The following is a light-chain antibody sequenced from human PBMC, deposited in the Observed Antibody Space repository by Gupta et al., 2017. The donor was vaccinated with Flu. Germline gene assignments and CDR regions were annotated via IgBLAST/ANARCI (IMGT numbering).Light chain of an antibody. Sequence: EIVMTQSPATLSVSPGERATLSCRASQSVSSILAWYQQKPGQAPRLLIYGASTRATGIPARFSGSGSGTEFTLTISSLQSEDFAVYYCQQYNNWPPVFGPGTKVDIK. J-gene: IGKJ3*01. CDR1: QSVSSI. CDR2: GAS. CDR3: QQYNNWPPV. V-gene: IGKV3-15*01.